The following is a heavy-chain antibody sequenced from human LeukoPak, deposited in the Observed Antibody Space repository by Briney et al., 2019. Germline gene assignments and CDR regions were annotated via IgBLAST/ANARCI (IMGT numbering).Heavy chain of an antibody. Sequence: GGSLRLSCAASGFTFSSYSMNWVRQAPGKGLEWVSSISSSSSYIYYADSVKGLFTISRDNAKNSLYLQMNSPRAEDTAVYYCASIPSGYSGYDSDYWGQGTLVTVSS. CDR3: ASIPSGYSGYDSDY. CDR2: ISSSSSYI. CDR1: GFTFSSYS. V-gene: IGHV3-21*01. D-gene: IGHD5-12*01. J-gene: IGHJ4*02.